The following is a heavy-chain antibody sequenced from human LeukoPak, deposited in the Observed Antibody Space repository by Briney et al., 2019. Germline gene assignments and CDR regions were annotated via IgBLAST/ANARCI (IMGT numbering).Heavy chain of an antibody. CDR1: GFTFSSYA. CDR2: ISGSGGST. CDR3: AKDPDYYGSGSYSKGFDY. J-gene: IGHJ4*02. D-gene: IGHD3-10*01. V-gene: IGHV3-23*01. Sequence: GGSLRLSCAASGFTFSSYAMNWVRQAPGKGLEWVSAISGSGGSTYYADSVKGRFTISRDNSKNTLYLQMNSLRAEDTAVYYCAKDPDYYGSGSYSKGFDYWGQGTLVTVSS.